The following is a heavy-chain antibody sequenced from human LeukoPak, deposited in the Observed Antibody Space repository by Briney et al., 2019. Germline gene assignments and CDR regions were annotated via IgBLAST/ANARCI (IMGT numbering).Heavy chain of an antibody. D-gene: IGHD4-17*01. J-gene: IGHJ4*02. Sequence: PGGSLRLSCAASGFTFSNHWMSWVRQAPGKGLEWVANIKEDGGNIYYVDSVKGRFTISRDNAKNSLYLQMNGLRAEDMALYYCAKGALYTVTPHYFDYWGQGTLVTVSS. CDR3: AKGALYTVTPHYFDY. CDR2: IKEDGGNI. V-gene: IGHV3-7*03. CDR1: GFTFSNHW.